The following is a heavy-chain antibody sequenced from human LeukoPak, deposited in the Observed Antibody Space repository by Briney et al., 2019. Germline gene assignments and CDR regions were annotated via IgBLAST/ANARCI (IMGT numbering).Heavy chain of an antibody. CDR3: ARLASAWNFDY. J-gene: IGHJ4*02. Sequence: GESLKVSCQGSGYSFTNYWIGWVRQMPGKDLEWMGIFSPGDSDSRYSPSFRGQVTISADKSISTAYLQWSSLKASDTAMYYCARLASAWNFDYWGQGTLVTVSS. CDR2: FSPGDSDS. V-gene: IGHV5-51*01. D-gene: IGHD6-19*01. CDR1: GYSFTNYW.